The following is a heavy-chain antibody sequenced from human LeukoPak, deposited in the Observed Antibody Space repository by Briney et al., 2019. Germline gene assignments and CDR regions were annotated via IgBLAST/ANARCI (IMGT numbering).Heavy chain of an antibody. Sequence: GGSLRLSCAASGFTFSSYAMHWVRQAPGKGLEWVAVISYDGSNKYYADSVKGRFTISRDNAKNSLYLQMNSLRAEDTAVYYCASAPVLRFLEWLSTPTTTYGMDVWGQGTTVTVSS. CDR3: ASAPVLRFLEWLSTPTTTYGMDV. J-gene: IGHJ6*02. D-gene: IGHD3-3*01. CDR2: ISYDGSNK. CDR1: GFTFSSYA. V-gene: IGHV3-30-3*01.